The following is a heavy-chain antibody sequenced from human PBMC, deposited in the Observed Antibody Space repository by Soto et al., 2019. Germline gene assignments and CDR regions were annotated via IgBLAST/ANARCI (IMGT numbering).Heavy chain of an antibody. Sequence: GGSLRLSCAASGFTVSSNYMSWVRQAPGKGLEWVSVIYSGGSTYYADSVKGRFTISRDNSKNTLYLQMNSLRAEDTAVYYCARDRVESGYPEYFQHWGQGTLVTVS. D-gene: IGHD3-22*01. V-gene: IGHV3-53*01. CDR3: ARDRVESGYPEYFQH. J-gene: IGHJ1*01. CDR2: IYSGGST. CDR1: GFTVSSNY.